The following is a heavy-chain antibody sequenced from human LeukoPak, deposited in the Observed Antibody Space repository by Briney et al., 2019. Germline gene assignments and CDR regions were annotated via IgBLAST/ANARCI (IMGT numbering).Heavy chain of an antibody. J-gene: IGHJ6*03. CDR1: GFTFSSYT. CDR3: ARDPYSGGYGDYYYYYMDV. Sequence: AGGSLRLSCAASGFTFSSYTMSWVRQAPGKGLEWVSSITSSGSYIYYADSVKGRFTISRDNAKNSLYLQINSLRAEDTAVYYCARDPYSGGYGDYYYYYMDVWGKGTTVTISS. CDR2: ITSSGSYI. D-gene: IGHD1-26*01. V-gene: IGHV3-21*01.